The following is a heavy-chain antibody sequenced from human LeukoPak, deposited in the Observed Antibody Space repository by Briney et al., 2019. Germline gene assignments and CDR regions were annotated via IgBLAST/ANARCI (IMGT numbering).Heavy chain of an antibody. CDR1: GGSISSYY. J-gene: IGHJ4*02. V-gene: IGHV4-59*01. Sequence: PSETLSLTCTVSGGSISSYYWSWIRQPPRKGLEWIGYIYYSGSTNYNPSLKSRVTISVDTSKNQFSLKLSSVTAADTAVYYCARSYSGSYYLDYWGQGTLVTVSS. CDR2: IYYSGST. CDR3: ARSYSGSYYLDY. D-gene: IGHD1-26*01.